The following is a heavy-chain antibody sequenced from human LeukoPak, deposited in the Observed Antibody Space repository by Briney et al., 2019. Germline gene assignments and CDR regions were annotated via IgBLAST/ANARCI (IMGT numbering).Heavy chain of an antibody. D-gene: IGHD2-21*02. CDR2: IYSGGST. CDR3: ARAHQVTYCGGDCYSRPDYYYYYYMDV. Sequence: GGSLRLSCAASGFTVSSNYRSWVRQAPGKGLEWVAVIYSGGSTYYADSVKGRFTISRDNSKNTLYLQMNSLRAEDTAVYYCARAHQVTYCGGDCYSRPDYYYYYYMDVWGQGTTVTISS. V-gene: IGHV3-53*01. J-gene: IGHJ6*03. CDR1: GFTVSSNY.